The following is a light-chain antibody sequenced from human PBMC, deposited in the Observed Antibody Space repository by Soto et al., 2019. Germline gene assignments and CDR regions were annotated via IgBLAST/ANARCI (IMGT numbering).Light chain of an antibody. V-gene: IGKV3-20*01. J-gene: IGKJ1*01. Sequence: EIVLTQSPGTLSLSPGERATLSCRASQSVSSSYLAWYQQKPGQAPRLPIYGASSRATGISDRFSGSGSGTDFTLTISRLEPEDFAVYYCHQYGSSSWTFGQGTKVDIK. CDR3: HQYGSSSWT. CDR1: QSVSSSY. CDR2: GAS.